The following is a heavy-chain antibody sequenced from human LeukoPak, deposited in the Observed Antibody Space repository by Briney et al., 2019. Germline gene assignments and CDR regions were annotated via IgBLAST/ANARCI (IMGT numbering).Heavy chain of an antibody. J-gene: IGHJ4*02. D-gene: IGHD6-19*01. CDR1: GVSLRISGVG. Sequence: KESGPTLAKTTQTLTLTCTFSGVSLRISGVGVGWLRQPPGKALEWLALIYWDDDKRYSPSLKNRLTITKDISKNQVVLRMTNSDPVGTAPYCCALPPRRLAHYYFDSWGQGTLVTVSS. V-gene: IGHV2-5*02. CDR3: ALPPRRLAHYYFDS. CDR2: IYWDDDK.